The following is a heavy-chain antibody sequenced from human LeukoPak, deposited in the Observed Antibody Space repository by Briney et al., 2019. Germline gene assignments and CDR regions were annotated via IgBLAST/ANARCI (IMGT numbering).Heavy chain of an antibody. CDR2: IYHSGST. V-gene: IGHV4-4*02. J-gene: IGHJ4*02. CDR3: ARGLVAARTDY. CDR1: GGSISSGNW. Sequence: SETLSLTCAVSGGSISSGNWWSWVRQPPGKGLEWIGQIYHSGSTNYNPSLKSRVTISVEKSKNQFSLNLTSVTAADTAVYYCARGLVAARTDYWGQGTLVTVSS. D-gene: IGHD6-6*01.